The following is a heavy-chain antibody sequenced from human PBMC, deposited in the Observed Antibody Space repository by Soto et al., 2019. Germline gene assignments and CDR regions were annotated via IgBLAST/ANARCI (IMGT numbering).Heavy chain of an antibody. CDR1: GFTFSSYA. CDR2: ISYDGSNK. J-gene: IGHJ6*02. V-gene: IGHV3-30-3*01. CDR3: ARCRERYDSLTGYQLGGSYYYCGMDV. D-gene: IGHD3-9*01. Sequence: QVQLVESGGGVVQPGRSLRLSCAASGFTFSSYAMHWVRQAPGKGLEWVAVISYDGSNKYYADSVKGRFTISRDNSKNTMQLQMNSLRAEDTAVYYCARCRERYDSLTGYQLGGSYYYCGMDVWGQGTTVTVSS.